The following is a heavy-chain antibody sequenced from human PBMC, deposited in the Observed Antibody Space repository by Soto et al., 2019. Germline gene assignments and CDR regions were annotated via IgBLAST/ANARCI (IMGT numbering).Heavy chain of an antibody. D-gene: IGHD6-13*01. CDR3: ARTSAAGKYYYGMDV. J-gene: IGHJ6*02. CDR2: IYPGDSDT. CDR1: GYSFTSYL. V-gene: IGHV5-51*01. Sequence: PGESLKISCNGSGYSFTSYLIGWVRQLPGKGLEWMGIIYPGDSDTRYSPSFQGQVTISADKSISTAYLQWSSLKASDTAMYYCARTSAAGKYYYGMDVWGQGTTVTVSS.